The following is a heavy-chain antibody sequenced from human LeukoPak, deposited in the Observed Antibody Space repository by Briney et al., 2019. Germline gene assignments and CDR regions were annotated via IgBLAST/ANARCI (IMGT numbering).Heavy chain of an antibody. CDR3: ARALGVVFDY. CDR1: GDSVSSNLAT. J-gene: IGHJ4*02. D-gene: IGHD2-8*01. Sequence: SQTLSLTCVIYGDSVSSNLATWNWIRQSPSRSLEWLGRTYYRSKWSNDYAVSVNSRLTINPDTSKNHFSLQLRFVTPEDTALYFCARALGVVFDYWGQGTLVTVSS. V-gene: IGHV6-1*01. CDR2: TYYRSKWSN.